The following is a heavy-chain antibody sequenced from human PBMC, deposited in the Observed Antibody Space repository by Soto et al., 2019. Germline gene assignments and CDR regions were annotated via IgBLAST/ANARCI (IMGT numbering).Heavy chain of an antibody. V-gene: IGHV1-18*01. CDR3: ARVYGYGYGHFDF. D-gene: IGHD5-18*01. J-gene: IGHJ4*02. Sequence: QVQLVQSGAEVREPGASVKVSCKTSGYIFTMHGISWVRQAPGQGLEWLGWISAHNGYTNYAENVQGRLTLTTDSSTSTAYMESRSLRADDTAIYYCARVYGYGYGHFDFWGQGTLVTDSS. CDR2: ISAHNGYT. CDR1: GYIFTMHG.